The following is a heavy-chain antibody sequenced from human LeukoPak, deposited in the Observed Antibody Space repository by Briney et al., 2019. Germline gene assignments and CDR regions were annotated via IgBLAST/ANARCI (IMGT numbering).Heavy chain of an antibody. J-gene: IGHJ3*02. D-gene: IGHD2-2*01. CDR2: INHSGSA. CDR1: GGSFSGYY. Sequence: SETLSLTCAVYGGSFSGYYWSWIRQPPGKGLEWIGEINHSGSANYNPSLKSRVTISVDTSKNQFSLKLSSVTAADTAVYYCARVSRTSDAFDIWGQGTMVTVSS. CDR3: ARVSRTSDAFDI. V-gene: IGHV4-34*01.